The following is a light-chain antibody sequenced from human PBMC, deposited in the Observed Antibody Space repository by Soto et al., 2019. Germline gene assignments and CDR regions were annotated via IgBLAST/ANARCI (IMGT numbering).Light chain of an antibody. CDR1: SSDVGGYNY. V-gene: IGLV2-14*01. Sequence: QSALTQPASVSGSPGQSITISCTGTSSDVGGYNYVSWYQQHPGKAPKLMIYDVSNRPSGVSNRFSGSKSGNTASLTISGLQAEEEADYYCSSDTSSSLFGTGTKLTVL. CDR3: SSDTSSSL. J-gene: IGLJ1*01. CDR2: DVS.